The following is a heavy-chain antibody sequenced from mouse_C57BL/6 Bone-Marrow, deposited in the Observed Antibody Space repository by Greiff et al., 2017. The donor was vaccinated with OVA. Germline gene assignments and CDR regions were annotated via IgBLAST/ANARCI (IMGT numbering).Heavy chain of an antibody. D-gene: IGHD1-1*02. V-gene: IGHV1-69*01. CDR2: IDPSDSYT. J-gene: IGHJ2*01. Sequence: QVQLQQPGAELVMPGASVKLSCKASGYTFTSYWMHWVKQRPGQGLEWIGEIDPSDSYTNYNQKFKGKSTLTVDKSSSTAYMQLSSLTSEDSAVYYCAILSPFDDWGQGTTLTVSS. CDR3: AILSPFDD. CDR1: GYTFTSYW.